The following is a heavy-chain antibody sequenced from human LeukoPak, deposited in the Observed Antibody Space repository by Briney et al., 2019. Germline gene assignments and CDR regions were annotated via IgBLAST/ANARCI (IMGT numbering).Heavy chain of an antibody. V-gene: IGHV4-59*12. CDR2: ISYSGST. CDR1: GGSISSYY. D-gene: IGHD4-11*01. J-gene: IGHJ3*02. CDR3: ARDTHDYQNAFDI. Sequence: SETLSLTCTVSGGSISSYYWSWIRQPPGKGLEWIGYISYSGSTNYNPSLKSRVTISVDTSKTQFSLKLSSVTAADTAVYYCARDTHDYQNAFDIWGQGTMVTVSS.